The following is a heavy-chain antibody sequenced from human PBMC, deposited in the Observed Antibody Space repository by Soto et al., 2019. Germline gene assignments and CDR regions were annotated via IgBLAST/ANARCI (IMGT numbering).Heavy chain of an antibody. CDR2: IGTAGDT. J-gene: IGHJ2*01. CDR3: ARGPSKFFWFGKGYFDL. CDR1: AGTFCSYS. D-gene: IGHD3-10*01. Sequence: PEGTMRLPCTGSAGTFCSYSSPSCRQVTGKGLEWFSAIGTAGDTSYQGSVKGRFTISRENAKDSLYLQMNSLTAGDTAVYYCARGPSKFFWFGKGYFDLWG. V-gene: IGHV3-13*04.